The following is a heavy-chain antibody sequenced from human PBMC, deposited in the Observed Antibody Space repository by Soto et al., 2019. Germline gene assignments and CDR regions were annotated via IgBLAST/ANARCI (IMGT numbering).Heavy chain of an antibody. CDR3: ARGGGVVVPAAIFHYYMDV. D-gene: IGHD2-2*01. CDR1: GVSFSGYY. V-gene: IGHV4-34*01. Sequence: SETLSLTCAVYGVSFSGYYWIWIRQPPGKGLEWIGEINHSGSTNYNPSLKSRVTISVDTSKNQFSLKLSSVTAADTAVYYCARGGGVVVPAAIFHYYMDVWGKGTTVTVSS. CDR2: INHSGST. J-gene: IGHJ6*03.